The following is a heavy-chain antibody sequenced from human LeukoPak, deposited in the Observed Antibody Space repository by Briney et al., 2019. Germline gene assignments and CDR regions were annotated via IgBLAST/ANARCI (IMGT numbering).Heavy chain of an antibody. CDR1: GYIFTSYY. J-gene: IGHJ4*02. Sequence: ASVKVSCKASGYIFTSYYMHWMRQAPGQGLEWLGMIIPTGGSTTYAHKFQGRVTMTRDTSTSTVYMELSSLRSEDTAVYYCARAGTYGWGQGTLVTVSS. CDR3: ARAGTYG. V-gene: IGHV1-46*01. D-gene: IGHD2-8*01. CDR2: IIPTGGST.